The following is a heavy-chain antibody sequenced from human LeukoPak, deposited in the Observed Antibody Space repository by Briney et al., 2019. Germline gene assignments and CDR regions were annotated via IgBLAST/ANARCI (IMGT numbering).Heavy chain of an antibody. CDR1: GGTFSSYA. CDR2: IIPILGIA. CDR3: ARDNRPYGGYDY. J-gene: IGHJ4*02. V-gene: IGHV1-69*04. D-gene: IGHD5-12*01. Sequence: SVKVSCRASGGTFSSYAISWVRQAPGQGLEWMGRIIPILGIANYAQKFQGRVTITADKSTSTAYMELSSLRSVDTAVYYCARDNRPYGGYDYWGQGTLVTVSS.